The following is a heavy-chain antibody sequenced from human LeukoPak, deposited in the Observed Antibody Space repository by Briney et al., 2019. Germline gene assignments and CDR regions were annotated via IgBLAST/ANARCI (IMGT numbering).Heavy chain of an antibody. V-gene: IGHV4-61*02. CDR2: IYTSGST. D-gene: IGHD3-3*01. J-gene: IGHJ6*03. CDR3: ARDYYDFWRGYYYYYMDV. Sequence: SQTLSLTCTVSGGSISSSSHYWSWIRQPAGKGLEWIGRIYTSGSTNYNPSLKSRVTISVDTSKNQFSLKLSSVSAADTAVYYCARDYYDFWRGYYYYYMDVWGKGTTVTVSS. CDR1: GGSISSSSHY.